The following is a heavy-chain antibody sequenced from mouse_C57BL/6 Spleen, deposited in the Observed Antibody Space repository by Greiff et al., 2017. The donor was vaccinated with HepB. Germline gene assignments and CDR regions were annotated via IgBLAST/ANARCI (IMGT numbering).Heavy chain of an antibody. CDR2: ISDGGSYT. CDR1: GFTFSSYA. V-gene: IGHV5-4*01. CDR3: ARENGSSYLWFAY. D-gene: IGHD1-1*01. J-gene: IGHJ3*01. Sequence: EVQVVESGGGLVKPGGSLKLSCAASGFTFSSYAMSWVRQTPEKRLEWVATISDGGSYTYYPDNVKGRFTISRDNAKNNLYLQMSHLKSEDTAMYYCARENGSSYLWFAYWGQGTLVTVSA.